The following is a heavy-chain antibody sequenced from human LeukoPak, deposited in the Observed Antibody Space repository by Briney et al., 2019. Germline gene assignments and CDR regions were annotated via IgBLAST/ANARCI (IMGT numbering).Heavy chain of an antibody. V-gene: IGHV3-48*01. CDR2: ISSSSSTI. J-gene: IGHJ3*02. CDR1: GFTFSSYS. CDR3: ASQTITMVRGVPDAFDI. Sequence: GGSLRLSCAASGFTFSSYSMNWVRQAPGKGLEWVSSISSSSSTIYYADSVKGRFTISRDNAKNSLYLQMNSLRAEDTAVYYCASQTITMVRGVPDAFDIWGQGTMVTVSS. D-gene: IGHD3-10*01.